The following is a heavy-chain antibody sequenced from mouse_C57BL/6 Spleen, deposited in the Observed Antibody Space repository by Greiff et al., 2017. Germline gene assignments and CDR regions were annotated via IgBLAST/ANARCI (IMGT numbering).Heavy chain of an antibody. CDR1: GFTFSDYY. CDR2: INYDGSST. D-gene: IGHD2-3*01. CDR3: ARDGDGSYFDY. Sequence: EVMLVESEGGLVQPGSSMKLSCTASGFTFSDYYMAWVRQVPEKGLEWVANINYDGSSTYYLDSLKSRFIISRDNAKNILYLQMSSLKSEDTATYYCARDGDGSYFDYWGQGTTLTVSS. J-gene: IGHJ2*01. V-gene: IGHV5-16*01.